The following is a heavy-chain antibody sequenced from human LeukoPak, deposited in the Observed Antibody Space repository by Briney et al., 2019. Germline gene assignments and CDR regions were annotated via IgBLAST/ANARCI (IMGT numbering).Heavy chain of an antibody. Sequence: SETLSLTCTVSGASVSSGHYYWGWIRQPPGKGLEWIGSIYSTGTTYYNPSLKSRVIISIDMSKNQFSLNLSSVTAAGTSVYYCARRKDFWSGLVNYWGQGTLVTVSS. D-gene: IGHD3-3*01. CDR3: ARRKDFWSGLVNY. J-gene: IGHJ4*02. CDR1: GASVSSGHYY. CDR2: IYSTGTT. V-gene: IGHV4-39*01.